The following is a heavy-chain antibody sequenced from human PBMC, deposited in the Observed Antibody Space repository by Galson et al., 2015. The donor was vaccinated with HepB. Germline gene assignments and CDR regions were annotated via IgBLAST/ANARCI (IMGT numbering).Heavy chain of an antibody. CDR1: EFTFSSYV. D-gene: IGHD3-22*01. Sequence: SLRLSCAASEFTFSSYVMSWVRQAPGKGLEWISAIRASGRNTYYADSVKGRFTISRDNSKDTLYLQMSGLRAEDTATYYCAKDLTQYDDSSVSWGHTSYYYYYGMDVWGQGTTVTVSS. V-gene: IGHV3-23*01. CDR2: IRASGRNT. CDR3: AKDLTQYDDSSVSWGHTSYYYYYGMDV. J-gene: IGHJ6*02.